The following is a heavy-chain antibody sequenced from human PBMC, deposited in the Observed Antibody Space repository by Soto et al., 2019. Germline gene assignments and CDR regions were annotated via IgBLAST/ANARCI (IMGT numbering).Heavy chain of an antibody. J-gene: IGHJ4*02. CDR2: IYWDDDK. V-gene: IGHV2-5*02. CDR1: GFSLSTSGVG. CDR3: AHTDFWNSSSWYYFDY. D-gene: IGHD6-13*01. Sequence: SGPTLVNPTQTLTLTCTFSGFSLSTSGVGVGWIRQPPGKALEWLALIYWDDDKRYSPSLKSRLTITKDTSKNQVVLTTTNMDPVDTATYYCAHTDFWNSSSWYYFDYWGQGTLVTVSS.